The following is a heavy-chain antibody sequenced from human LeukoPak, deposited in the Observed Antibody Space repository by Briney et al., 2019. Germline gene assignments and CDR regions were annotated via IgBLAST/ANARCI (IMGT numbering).Heavy chain of an antibody. D-gene: IGHD3-10*01. CDR3: ARDENYYGSGSYYNLDY. J-gene: IGHJ4*02. CDR2: IIPILGIA. Sequence: SVKVSCKASGGTFSSYAISWVRQAPGQGLEWMGRIIPILGIANYAQKFQGRVTITADKSTSTAYMELSSLRSEDTAVYYCARDENYYGSGSYYNLDYWGQGTLVTVSS. CDR1: GGTFSSYA. V-gene: IGHV1-69*04.